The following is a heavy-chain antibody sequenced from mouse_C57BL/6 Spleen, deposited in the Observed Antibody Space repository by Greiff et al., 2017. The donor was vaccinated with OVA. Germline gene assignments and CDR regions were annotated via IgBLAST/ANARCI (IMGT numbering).Heavy chain of an antibody. V-gene: IGHV1-54*01. CDR1: GYAFTNYL. Sequence: QVQLQQSGAELVRPGASVKVSCKASGYAFTNYLIEWVKQRPGQGLEWIGVINPGSGGTNYNEKFKGKATLTAGTSSSTAYMQLSSLTAEDSAVYFCASRDGYSVDDWGPGTTLTVST. J-gene: IGHJ2*01. CDR3: ASRDGYSVDD. D-gene: IGHD2-3*01. CDR2: INPGSGGT.